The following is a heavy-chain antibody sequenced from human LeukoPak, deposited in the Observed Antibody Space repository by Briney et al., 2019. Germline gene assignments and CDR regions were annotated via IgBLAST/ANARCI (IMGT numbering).Heavy chain of an antibody. CDR2: IYYSGST. D-gene: IGHD5-12*01. CDR1: GGSISSYY. Sequence: SETLSLTCTVSGGSISSYYWSWIRQPPGKGLEWIGYIYYSGSTNYNPSLKSRVTISVDTSKNQFSLKLSSVTAADTAVYYCARARRRVATGYFQHWGQGTLVTVYS. CDR3: ARARRRVATGYFQH. V-gene: IGHV4-59*01. J-gene: IGHJ1*01.